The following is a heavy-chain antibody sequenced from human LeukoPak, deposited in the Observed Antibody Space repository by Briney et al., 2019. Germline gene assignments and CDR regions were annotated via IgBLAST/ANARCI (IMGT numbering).Heavy chain of an antibody. V-gene: IGHV1-18*01. CDR2: ISAYNGNT. CDR3: ARDGADIVVVPAALTYYYYYYMDV. Sequence: ASVKVSCKASGYTFTSYGISWVRQAPGQGLEWMGWISAYNGNTNYVQKLQGRVTMTTDTSTSTAYMELRSLRSDDTAVYYCARDGADIVVVPAALTYYYYYYMDVWGKGTTVTVSS. D-gene: IGHD2-2*01. CDR1: GYTFTSYG. J-gene: IGHJ6*03.